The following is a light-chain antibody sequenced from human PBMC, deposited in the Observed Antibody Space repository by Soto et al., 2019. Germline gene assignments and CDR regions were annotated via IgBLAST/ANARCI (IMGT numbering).Light chain of an antibody. J-gene: IGLJ1*01. CDR3: LLSYSGARRV. CDR2: EVS. CDR1: NSDIGGYNY. Sequence: QSVLTQPASVSGSPGQSITISCTGTNSDIGGYNYVSWYQHHPGKAPKLMIYEVSNRPSGVSNRFSGSKSGNTASLTISGLQAEDEADYYCLLSYSGARRVFGTGTKVTVL. V-gene: IGLV2-14*01.